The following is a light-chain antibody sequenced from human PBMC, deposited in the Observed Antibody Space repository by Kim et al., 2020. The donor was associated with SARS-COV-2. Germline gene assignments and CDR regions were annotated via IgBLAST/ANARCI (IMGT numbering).Light chain of an antibody. Sequence: PPGDRATFSCRASQSVSGSYSAWYQQKSGQAPRLLIYDASTRATGIPDRFSGSGSGTDFTLTISRLEPEDFAVYYCQQYGSSPQTFGQGTKVDIK. CDR2: DAS. J-gene: IGKJ1*01. CDR1: QSVSGSY. V-gene: IGKV3-20*01. CDR3: QQYGSSPQT.